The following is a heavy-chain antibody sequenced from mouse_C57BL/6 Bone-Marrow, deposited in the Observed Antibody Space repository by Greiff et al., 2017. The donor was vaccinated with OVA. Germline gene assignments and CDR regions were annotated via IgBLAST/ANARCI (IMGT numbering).Heavy chain of an antibody. Sequence: EVKLVESGGGLVKPGGSLKLSCAASGFTFSDYYMYWVRQTPEKRLEWVAYISNGGGSTYYPDPVKGRFTISRDNAKNTLYLQISRLKSEDTAMYYCARHYLWGFDYWGQGTTLTVSS. CDR2: ISNGGGST. D-gene: IGHD6-1*01. V-gene: IGHV5-12*01. CDR1: GFTFSDYY. J-gene: IGHJ2*01. CDR3: ARHYLWGFDY.